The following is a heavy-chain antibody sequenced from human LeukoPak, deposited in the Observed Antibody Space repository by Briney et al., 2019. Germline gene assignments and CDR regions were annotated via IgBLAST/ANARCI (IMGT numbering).Heavy chain of an antibody. V-gene: IGHV4-34*01. CDR2: INHSGST. Sequence: PSEALSLTCAVYGGSFSGYYWSWIRQPPGKGLEWIGEINHSGSTNYNPSLKSRVTISVDTSKNQFSLKLSSVTAADTAVYYCARRRNYYDSSGYGFDYWGQGTLVTVSS. CDR1: GGSFSGYY. CDR3: ARRRNYYDSSGYGFDY. J-gene: IGHJ4*02. D-gene: IGHD3-22*01.